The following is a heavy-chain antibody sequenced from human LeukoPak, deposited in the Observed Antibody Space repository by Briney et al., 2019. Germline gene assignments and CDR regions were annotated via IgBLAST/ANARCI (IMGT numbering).Heavy chain of an antibody. CDR1: GGSISSYS. J-gene: IGHJ6*03. CDR3: ASSSNFYYYYMDV. V-gene: IGHV4-4*07. CDR2: IYSNGIT. Sequence: SETLSLTCTVSGGSISSYSWTWIRQPAGKGLEWIGRIYSNGITNYNPSLKSRVTMSIDTSKKEFSLKLSSVTAADTAIYYCASSSNFYYYYMDVWGKGTTVTVSS.